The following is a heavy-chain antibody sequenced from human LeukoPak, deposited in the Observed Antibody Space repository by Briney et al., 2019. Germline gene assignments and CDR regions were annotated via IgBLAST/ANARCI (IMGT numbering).Heavy chain of an antibody. CDR2: INPNSGGT. V-gene: IGHV1-2*06. CDR1: GYTFTGYY. CDR3: ARDIMYDYVWGSYRYMYHFDY. D-gene: IGHD3-16*02. Sequence: ASVKVSCKASGYTFTGYYMHWVRQAPGQGLEWMGRINPNSGGTNYAQKFQGRVTMTRDTSISTAYMELSRLRSVDTAVYYYARDIMYDYVWGSYRYMYHFDYWGQGTLVTVSS. J-gene: IGHJ4*02.